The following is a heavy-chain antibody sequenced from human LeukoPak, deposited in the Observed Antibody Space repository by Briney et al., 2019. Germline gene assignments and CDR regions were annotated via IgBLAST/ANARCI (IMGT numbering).Heavy chain of an antibody. CDR1: GFTFSSYG. CDR2: IWYDGTNE. D-gene: IGHD3-10*01. Sequence: PGRSLTLSCAASGFTFSSYGMHWVRQAPGKGLEWVAVIWYDGTNEYYADSVKGRFTISRDNSKNTLYLQMNSLRAEDTAVYFCARDYGSGRGVEISYYHYGMDVWGQGTTVTVSS. CDR3: ARDYGSGRGVEISYYHYGMDV. J-gene: IGHJ6*02. V-gene: IGHV3-33*01.